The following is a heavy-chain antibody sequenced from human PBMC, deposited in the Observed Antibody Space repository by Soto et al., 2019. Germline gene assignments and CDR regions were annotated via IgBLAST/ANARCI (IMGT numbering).Heavy chain of an antibody. D-gene: IGHD2-15*01. V-gene: IGHV1-2*02. CDR3: ARDQNPISCSAGMFYPTYFYAREF. J-gene: IGHJ6*02. CDR1: GYTLTGYY. Sequence: ASVKVYCKASGYTLTGYYMHWVRQAPGQGLEWMGWINPNSGATTYAQKFQGRVTMTRDTSISTVYMELSGLKSDDTAVYYCARDQNPISCSAGMFYPTYFYAREFSGQGTRVTVSS. CDR2: INPNSGAT.